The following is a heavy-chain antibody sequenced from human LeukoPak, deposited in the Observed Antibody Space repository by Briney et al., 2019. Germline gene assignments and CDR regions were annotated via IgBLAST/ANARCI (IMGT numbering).Heavy chain of an antibody. V-gene: IGHV3-33*01. J-gene: IGHJ4*02. CDR2: ICYDGSNK. Sequence: GGSLRLSCAASGFTFSSYGMHWVRQAPGKGLEWVAVICYDGSNKYYADSVKGRFTISRDNSKKTQYLQMNSLRAEDTAVYYCARDQAASMVRGVIHPLGYWGQGTLVTVSS. CDR3: ARDQAASMVRGVIHPLGY. D-gene: IGHD3-10*01. CDR1: GFTFSSYG.